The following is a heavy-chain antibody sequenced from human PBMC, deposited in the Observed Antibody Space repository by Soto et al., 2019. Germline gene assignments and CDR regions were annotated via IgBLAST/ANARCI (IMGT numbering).Heavy chain of an antibody. J-gene: IGHJ4*02. Sequence: GASVKVSCKASGFPFTDYGFTWVRQAPGEGLEWMGWISAYTGNTNYAQKVQGRVTMSTDTSTSIAYLELRSLRSDDTAVYYCARGPESRSTAYFDYWGQGKLVTVSS. CDR1: GFPFTDYG. CDR2: ISAYTGNT. V-gene: IGHV1-18*01. D-gene: IGHD2-2*01. CDR3: ARGPESRSTAYFDY.